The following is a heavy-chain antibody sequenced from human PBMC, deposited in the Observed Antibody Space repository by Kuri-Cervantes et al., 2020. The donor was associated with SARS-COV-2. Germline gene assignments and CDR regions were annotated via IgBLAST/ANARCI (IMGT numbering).Heavy chain of an antibody. Sequence: LRLSCTVSGGSISSGSYYWSWIRQPAGKGLEWIGRIYTSGSTNYSPSLKSRVTISVDTSKNQFSLKLSSVTAADTAVYYCARTSGYSSSWSLYYYYYMDVWGKGTTVTVSS. J-gene: IGHJ6*03. V-gene: IGHV4-61*02. D-gene: IGHD6-13*01. CDR3: ARTSGYSSSWSLYYYYYMDV. CDR1: GGSISSGSYY. CDR2: IYTSGST.